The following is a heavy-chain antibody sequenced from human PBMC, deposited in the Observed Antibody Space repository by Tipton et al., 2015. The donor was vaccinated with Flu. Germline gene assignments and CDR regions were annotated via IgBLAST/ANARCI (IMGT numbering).Heavy chain of an antibody. D-gene: IGHD2-2*02. J-gene: IGHJ3*02. Sequence: SLRLSCAASGFTFSSYSMNWVRQAPGKGLEWVSSISSSSSYIYYADSVKGRFTISRDNAKNSLYLQMSSLRAEDTAVYYCARDGRRYCSSTSCYTVGAFDIWGQGTMVTVSS. V-gene: IGHV3-21*01. CDR2: ISSSSSYI. CDR1: GFTFSSYS. CDR3: ARDGRRYCSSTSCYTVGAFDI.